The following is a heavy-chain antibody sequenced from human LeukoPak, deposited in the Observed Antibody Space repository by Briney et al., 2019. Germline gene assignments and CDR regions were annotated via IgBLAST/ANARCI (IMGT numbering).Heavy chain of an antibody. V-gene: IGHV4-4*02. J-gene: IGHJ4*02. D-gene: IGHD4-17*01. CDR1: GGSISSSNW. CDR2: IYHSGST. Sequence: SGTLPLTCAVSGGSISSSNWWSWVRQPPGKGLEWIGEIYHSGSTNYNPSLKSRVTISVAKSKNQFSLKLSSVTAADTAVYYCARVGSYGDPLPYYFDYWGQGTLVTVSS. CDR3: ARVGSYGDPLPYYFDY.